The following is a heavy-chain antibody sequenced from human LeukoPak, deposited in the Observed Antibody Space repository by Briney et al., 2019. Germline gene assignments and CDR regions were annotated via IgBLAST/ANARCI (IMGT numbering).Heavy chain of an antibody. CDR3: ARGEYQLLYGLFDS. CDR2: IYYSGST. CDR1: GGSISSYY. J-gene: IGHJ5*01. V-gene: IGHV4-59*01. D-gene: IGHD2-2*02. Sequence: PSETLSLTCTVSGGSISSYYWSWIRQPPGKGLEWIGYIYYSGSTNYNPSHKSRVTISVDTSKNQFSLKLSSVTAADTAVYYCARGEYQLLYGLFDSWGQGTLVTVSS.